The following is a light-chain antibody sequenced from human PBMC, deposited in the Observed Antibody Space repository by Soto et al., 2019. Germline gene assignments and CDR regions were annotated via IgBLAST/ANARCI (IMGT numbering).Light chain of an antibody. CDR3: QQSYKTPT. V-gene: IGKV1-39*01. Sequence: DIQLTQSPSSLSASVGDRVTITCRASESMSIYLNWYQHKPGKAPKILIYAASSLQSGVPSRFSGSGSGTDFTLTISSLQLEDFATYYCQQSYKTPTFGQGTKVEIK. J-gene: IGKJ1*01. CDR1: ESMSIY. CDR2: AAS.